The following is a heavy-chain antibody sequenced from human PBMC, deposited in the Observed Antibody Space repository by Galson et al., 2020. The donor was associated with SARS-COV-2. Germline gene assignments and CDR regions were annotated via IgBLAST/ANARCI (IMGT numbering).Heavy chain of an antibody. CDR2: IYPNGRT. D-gene: IGHD2-21*01. V-gene: IGHV4-38-2*01. CDR1: GYSVSTTNY. CDR3: ARQGVNMIVLGTVPGWFFGL. Sequence: SEPLSLTCAVSGYSVSTTNYWGWVRLAPGTRLAWIGSIYPNGRTYYNPSLESRVTISVDTSRNQFSLTLASVTAADTAFYYCARQGVNMIVLGTVPGWFFGLWGRGTLVTVSS. J-gene: IGHJ2*01.